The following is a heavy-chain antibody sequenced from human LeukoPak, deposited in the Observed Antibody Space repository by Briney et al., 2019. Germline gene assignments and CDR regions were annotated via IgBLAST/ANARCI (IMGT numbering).Heavy chain of an antibody. J-gene: IGHJ4*02. CDR2: ISAYNGNT. V-gene: IGHV1-18*01. CDR3: ARVAVVVAATSWDFDY. D-gene: IGHD2-15*01. CDR1: GYTFTSYG. Sequence: GASVKVSCKASGYTFTSYGISWVRQAPGQGLEWMGWISAYNGNTNYAQKLQGRVTMTTDTSTSTAYMELRSLRSDDTAVYYCARVAVVVAATSWDFDYWGQGTLVTVSS.